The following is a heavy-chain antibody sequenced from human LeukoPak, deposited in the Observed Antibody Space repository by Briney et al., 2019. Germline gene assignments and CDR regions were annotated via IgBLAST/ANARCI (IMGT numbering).Heavy chain of an antibody. Sequence: PGGSLRLSCAASGFTFSSYAMSWVRQAPGKGLEWVSVISGSGGSTYYADSVKGRFTISRDNSKNTLYLQMNSLRAEDTAVYYCAKCPRYEPDFWSGLTPYYFDYWGQGTLVTVSS. V-gene: IGHV3-23*01. CDR2: ISGSGGST. CDR1: GFTFSSYA. CDR3: AKCPRYEPDFWSGLTPYYFDY. J-gene: IGHJ4*02. D-gene: IGHD3-3*01.